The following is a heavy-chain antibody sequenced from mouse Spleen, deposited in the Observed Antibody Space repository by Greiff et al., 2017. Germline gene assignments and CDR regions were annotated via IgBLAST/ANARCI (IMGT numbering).Heavy chain of an antibody. J-gene: IGHJ3*01. CDR1: GYSITSGYD. V-gene: IGHV3-1*01. Sequence: EVQLQQSGPGMVKPSQSLSLTCTVTGYSITSGYDWHWIRHFPGNKLEWMGYISYSGSTNYNPSLKSRISITHDTSKNHFFLKLNSVTTEDTATYYCARGGAWFAYWGQGTLVTVSA. CDR2: ISYSGST. CDR3: ARGGAWFAY.